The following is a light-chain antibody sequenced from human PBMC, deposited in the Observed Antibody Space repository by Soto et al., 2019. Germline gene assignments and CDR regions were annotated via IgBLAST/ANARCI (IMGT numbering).Light chain of an antibody. J-gene: IGKJ1*01. CDR2: GAS. CDR3: QQYDSSPRT. Sequence: EIVLTQSPGTLSFSPGERATLSCRASQSFTSTSLAWYQQKPGQAPRLLISGASRRAAGIPDRFSGSGSGTDFTLTISRLESEDLAVYYCQQYDSSPRTFGQGTKVDIK. V-gene: IGKV3-20*01. CDR1: QSFTSTS.